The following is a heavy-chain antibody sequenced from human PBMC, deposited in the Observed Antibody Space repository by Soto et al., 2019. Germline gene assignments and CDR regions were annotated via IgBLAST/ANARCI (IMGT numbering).Heavy chain of an antibody. D-gene: IGHD2-2*01. V-gene: IGHV3-33*01. CDR1: GFTFSSYG. J-gene: IGHJ6*02. CDR2: IWYDGSNK. CDR3: ARVSIVVVPAAMQDYYYGMDV. Sequence: PGGSLRLSCAASGFTFSSYGMHWVRQAPGKGLEWVAVIWYDGSNKYYADSVKGRFTISRDNSKNTLYLQMNSLRAEDTAVYYCARVSIVVVPAAMQDYYYGMDVWGQGTTVTLSS.